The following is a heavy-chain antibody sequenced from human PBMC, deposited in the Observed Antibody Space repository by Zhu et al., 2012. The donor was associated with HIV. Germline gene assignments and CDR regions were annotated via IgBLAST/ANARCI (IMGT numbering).Heavy chain of an antibody. V-gene: IGHV4-28*01. Sequence: QVQLQESGPGLVKPSDTLSLTCAVSGYSISSTNWWGWIRQPPGKGLEWIGYIYYSGSTYYNPSLKSRVTMSVDTSKNQFSLKLSSVTAVDTAVYYCARIRVVAAAESWYFDLWGRGTLVTVSS. CDR1: GYSISSTNW. J-gene: IGHJ2*01. CDR3: ARIRVVAAAESWYFDL. D-gene: IGHD6-13*01. CDR2: IYYSGST.